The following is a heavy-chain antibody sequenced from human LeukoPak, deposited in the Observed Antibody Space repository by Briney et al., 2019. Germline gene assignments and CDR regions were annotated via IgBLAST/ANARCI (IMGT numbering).Heavy chain of an antibody. CDR2: IYYNGHT. V-gene: IGHV4-59*08. CDR1: DGSISTYY. CDR3: ARYCSGGSCIHDAFDI. D-gene: IGHD2-15*01. J-gene: IGHJ3*02. Sequence: SETLSLTCTVSDGSISTYYWSWIRQPPGKGLEWIGYIYYNGHTNYNPSLKSRVTILVDTSKNQFSLKLSSVTAADTAVYYCARYCSGGSCIHDAFDIWGQGTMVTVSS.